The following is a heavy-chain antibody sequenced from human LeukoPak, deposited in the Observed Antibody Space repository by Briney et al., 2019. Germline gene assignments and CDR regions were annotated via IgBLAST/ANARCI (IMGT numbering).Heavy chain of an antibody. CDR3: ARDRRDGYTYYFDY. J-gene: IGHJ4*02. CDR2: SGSGGST. Sequence: SGSGGSTYYADSVKGRFTISRDNSKNTLYLQMNSLRAEDTAVYYCARDRRDGYTYYFDYWGQGTLVTVSS. V-gene: IGHV3-23*01. D-gene: IGHD5-24*01.